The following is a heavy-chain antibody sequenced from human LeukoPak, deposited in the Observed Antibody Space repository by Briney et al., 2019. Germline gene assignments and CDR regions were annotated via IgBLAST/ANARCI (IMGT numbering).Heavy chain of an antibody. D-gene: IGHD3-10*01. Sequence: SETLSLTCTVSGVSISSSNSYWGWIRQPPGKGLEWIGEINHSGSTNYNPSLKSRVTISVDTSKNQFSLKLSSVTAADTAVYYCARALLRGPDAFDIWGQGTMVTVSS. CDR1: GVSISSSNSY. CDR2: INHSGST. V-gene: IGHV4-39*07. J-gene: IGHJ3*02. CDR3: ARALLRGPDAFDI.